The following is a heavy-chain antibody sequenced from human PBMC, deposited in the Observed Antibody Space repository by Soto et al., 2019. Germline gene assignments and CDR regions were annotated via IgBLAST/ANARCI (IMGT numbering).Heavy chain of an antibody. J-gene: IGHJ4*02. CDR2: IHHSGST. CDR1: SASISSEQR. D-gene: IGHD6-19*01. Sequence: QMQLQESGPRLVKPSETLSLTCAVSSASISSEQRWSWVRQPPGKGLEWIGEIHHSGSTNNNPSLQSXXPXSXXKSKNQFSLNLSSVTDADTAVYYCARSFGWYAIDQWGQGTLVTVSS. V-gene: IGHV4-4*02. CDR3: ARSFGWYAIDQ.